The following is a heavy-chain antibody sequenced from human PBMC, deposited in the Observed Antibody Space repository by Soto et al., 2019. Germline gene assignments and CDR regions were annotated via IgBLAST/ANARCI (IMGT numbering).Heavy chain of an antibody. D-gene: IGHD1-1*01. J-gene: IGHJ4*02. V-gene: IGHV2-5*02. CDR3: AHRLSGYNWNGGYFDY. CDR2: IYWDDDK. Sequence: QITLKESAPTRVKPTQTLTLTCTFSGFSLTSRPMGVGWIRQPPGKALEWLAFIYWDDDKRYSPSLRSRLTITKDTSGNQVVHTMTNRDPVDTATYYCAHRLSGYNWNGGYFDYWGQGALVTVSS. CDR1: GFSLTSRPMG.